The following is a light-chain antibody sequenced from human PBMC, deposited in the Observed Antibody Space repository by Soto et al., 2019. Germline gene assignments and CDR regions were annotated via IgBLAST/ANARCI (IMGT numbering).Light chain of an antibody. CDR1: QSVSGSY. Sequence: EIVLTQSPGTLSLSPGERATLSCRASQSVSGSYLAWYQQKPGQAPRLLIYGASSRATGIPDRFSGSGSGTDFTLTISRLEPGDFAVYYCQQYGRPYTFGQGTKLEIK. CDR3: QQYGRPYT. CDR2: GAS. J-gene: IGKJ2*01. V-gene: IGKV3-20*01.